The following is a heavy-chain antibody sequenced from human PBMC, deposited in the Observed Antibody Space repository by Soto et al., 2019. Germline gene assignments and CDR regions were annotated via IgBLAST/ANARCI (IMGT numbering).Heavy chain of an antibody. D-gene: IGHD1-1*01. CDR3: ARRAETNGWNGFGADKYYFDF. V-gene: IGHV1-8*01. Sequence: QVQLVQSGAEVRKPGASVKVSCEASGYTFTSYDISWVRQATGQGLEWMGWLNPNTGNSDYAQKFQGRITVTSDTSINTAHMELSSLRSEDTAVYYCARRAETNGWNGFGADKYYFDFWGQGTLVTVSS. CDR1: GYTFTSYD. CDR2: LNPNTGNS. J-gene: IGHJ4*02.